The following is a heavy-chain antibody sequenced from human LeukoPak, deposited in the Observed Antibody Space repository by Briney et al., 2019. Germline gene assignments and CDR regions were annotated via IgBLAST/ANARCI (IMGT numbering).Heavy chain of an antibody. CDR3: ARGGSRFTMVQVDY. Sequence: GGSLRLSCAASGFTFSSYAMSWVRQAPGKGWNWVSGISGSGTSTYYADSVKGRFTISRDNSKNTLSLQMNSLRAEDTAVYYCARGGSRFTMVQVDYWGQGTLVTVSS. D-gene: IGHD3-10*01. V-gene: IGHV3-23*01. CDR1: GFTFSSYA. J-gene: IGHJ4*02. CDR2: ISGSGTST.